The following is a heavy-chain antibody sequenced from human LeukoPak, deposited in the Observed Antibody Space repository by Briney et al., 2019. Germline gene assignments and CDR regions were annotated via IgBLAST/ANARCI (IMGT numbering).Heavy chain of an antibody. Sequence: GASVKVSCKASGYTFTSYGISWVRQAPGQGLEWMGWISAYNGNTNYAQKLQGRVTMTTDTSTSTAYMELRSLRSDDMAVYYCARDRVLGYYYDSSGYLDYWGQGTLVTVSS. V-gene: IGHV1-18*03. CDR3: ARDRVLGYYYDSSGYLDY. CDR1: GYTFTSYG. J-gene: IGHJ4*02. D-gene: IGHD3-22*01. CDR2: ISAYNGNT.